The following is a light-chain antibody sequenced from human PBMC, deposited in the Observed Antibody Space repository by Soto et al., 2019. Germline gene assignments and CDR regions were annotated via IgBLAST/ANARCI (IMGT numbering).Light chain of an antibody. J-gene: IGKJ1*01. V-gene: IGKV1-5*01. CDR3: QQYKSFSMT. Sequence: DVQMIQSPSTLSASIGDRVTITCRVSQGIRDWVAWYQQKPGRAPKLLIYDATSSDSGVPSRFSGSGSETEFTLTIDSLQPGDFATYYCQQYKSFSMTFGQGTRVEL. CDR1: QGIRDW. CDR2: DAT.